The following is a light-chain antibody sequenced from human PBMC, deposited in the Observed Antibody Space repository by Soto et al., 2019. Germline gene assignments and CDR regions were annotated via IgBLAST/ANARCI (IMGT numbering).Light chain of an antibody. J-gene: IGKJ1*01. CDR2: KAS. V-gene: IGKV1-5*03. CDR3: QHYNSYSAA. Sequence: DIQMTQSPSTLSGSVGDRVTITCRASQTISSWLAWYQQKPGKAPKLLIYKASTLKSGVPSRFSGSGSGTKFTLTISRLQPDDFATYDCQHYNSYSAAFGPGTKVELK. CDR1: QTISSW.